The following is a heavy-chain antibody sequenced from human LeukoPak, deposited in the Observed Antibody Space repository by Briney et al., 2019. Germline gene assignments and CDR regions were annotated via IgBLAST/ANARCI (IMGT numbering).Heavy chain of an antibody. CDR3: AIREPIGY. CDR2: ISGSGDRT. Sequence: GGSLRLSCAASGFSFTNSVIGWIRQAPGQGPEWVSAISGSGDRTDYADSVRGRFTISRDNSKSTLYLQMNSLRVEDTAIYYCAIREPIGYWGQGSLVTVSP. V-gene: IGHV3-23*01. D-gene: IGHD6-13*01. CDR1: GFSFTNSV. J-gene: IGHJ4*02.